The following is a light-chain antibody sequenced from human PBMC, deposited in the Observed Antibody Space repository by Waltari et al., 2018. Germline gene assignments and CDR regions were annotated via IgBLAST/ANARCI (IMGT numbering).Light chain of an antibody. V-gene: IGLV2-23*02. CDR1: ISGIGRYDI. J-gene: IGLJ3*02. Sequence: QSALTQPASVSGSPGQSFTISCPGAISGIGRYDIVSLYQQHPGNAPKLQICDVSKRPYGVSDCFSGSKSGDTASLRISGLHFEDEADYYCCSYAGKSSWVFGGGTRLTVL. CDR3: CSYAGKSSWV. CDR2: DVS.